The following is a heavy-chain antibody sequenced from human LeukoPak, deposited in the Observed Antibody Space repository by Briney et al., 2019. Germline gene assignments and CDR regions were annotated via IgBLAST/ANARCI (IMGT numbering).Heavy chain of an antibody. Sequence: PGGSLRLSCAVSGFTFSNYDMHWVRQAPGKGLEWVAVIWYDGSNKYYADSVKGRFTISRDNSKNTLYLQMNTLRAEDTAVYYCARDDYYDSSGLDYWGQGILVTVSS. CDR3: ARDDYYDSSGLDY. J-gene: IGHJ4*02. CDR2: IWYDGSNK. D-gene: IGHD3-22*01. CDR1: GFTFSNYD. V-gene: IGHV3-33*01.